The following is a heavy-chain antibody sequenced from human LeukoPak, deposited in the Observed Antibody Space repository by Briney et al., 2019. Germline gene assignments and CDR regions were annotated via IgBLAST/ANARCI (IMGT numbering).Heavy chain of an antibody. Sequence: GGSLRLSCAASGFTFTSYGIHRVRQAPGKGLEWVAFIRYDGSKKYYADSVKGRFTISRDNSKNTLYLQMNSLRAEDTAVYYCARMRYFDWLFSGFDYWGQGTLVTVSS. J-gene: IGHJ4*02. CDR2: IRYDGSKK. D-gene: IGHD3-9*01. CDR3: ARMRYFDWLFSGFDY. V-gene: IGHV3-30*02. CDR1: GFTFTSYG.